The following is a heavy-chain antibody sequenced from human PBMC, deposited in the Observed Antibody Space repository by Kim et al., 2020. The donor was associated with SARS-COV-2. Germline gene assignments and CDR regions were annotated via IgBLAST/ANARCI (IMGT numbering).Heavy chain of an antibody. V-gene: IGHV3-30*18. D-gene: IGHD3-10*01. CDR2: ISYDGSNK. CDR1: GFTFSSYG. Sequence: GGSLRLSCAASGFTFSSYGMHWVRQAPGKGLEWVAVISYDGSNKYYADSVKGRFTISRDNSKNTLYLQMNSLRAEDTAVYYCAKDPEGFGEGNSMDVWGQGTTVTVSS. J-gene: IGHJ6*02. CDR3: AKDPEGFGEGNSMDV.